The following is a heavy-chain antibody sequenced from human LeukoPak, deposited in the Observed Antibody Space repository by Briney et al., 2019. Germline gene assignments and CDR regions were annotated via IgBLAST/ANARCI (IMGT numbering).Heavy chain of an antibody. V-gene: IGHV4-38-2*02. D-gene: IGHD3-3*01. CDR3: ARGGYDFWSGYPSHFDY. CDR1: GYSISSGYY. CDR2: IYHSGST. Sequence: KPSETLSLTCTVSGYSISSGYYWGWIRQPPGKGLEWIGSIYHSGSTYYNPSLKSRVTISVDTSKNQFSLKLSSVTAADTAVYYCARGGYDFWSGYPSHFDYWGQGTLVTVSS. J-gene: IGHJ4*02.